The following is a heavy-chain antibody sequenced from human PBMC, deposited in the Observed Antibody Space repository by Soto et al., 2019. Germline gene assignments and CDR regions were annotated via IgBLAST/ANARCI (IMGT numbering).Heavy chain of an antibody. V-gene: IGHV3-33*01. D-gene: IGHD3-22*01. CDR2: IWYDGSNK. Sequence: GGSLRLSCAASGFTFSSYGMHWVRQAPGKGLEWVAVIWYDGSNKYYADSVKGRFTISRDNSKNTLYLQMNSLRAEDTAVYYCARDGDYYDSSGLPLDYWGQGTLVTVSS. CDR1: GFTFSSYG. J-gene: IGHJ4*02. CDR3: ARDGDYYDSSGLPLDY.